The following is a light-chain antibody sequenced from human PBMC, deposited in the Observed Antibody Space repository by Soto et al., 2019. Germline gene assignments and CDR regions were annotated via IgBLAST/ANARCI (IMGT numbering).Light chain of an antibody. V-gene: IGKV1-33*01. Sequence: DIQMTQSPSSLSASVGDRVTITCQATQDIMNYLNWYQQTPGKAPKLLIYDASHLQTGVPSRFSGSGSGTDFTVTISSLQPEDIGTYYCQQYADLPPTFGQGTRLEIK. CDR2: DAS. CDR1: QDIMNY. J-gene: IGKJ5*01. CDR3: QQYADLPPT.